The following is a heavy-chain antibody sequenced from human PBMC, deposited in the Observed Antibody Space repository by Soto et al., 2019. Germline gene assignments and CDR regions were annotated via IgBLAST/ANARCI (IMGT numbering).Heavy chain of an antibody. CDR2: ISGSGGST. CDR1: GFTFSSYA. V-gene: IGHV3-23*01. J-gene: IGHJ4*02. Sequence: EVQLLESGGGLVQPGGSLRLSCAASGFTFSSYAMSCVRQAPGKGLEWVSAISGSGGSTYYADSVKGRFTISRDSSKNTLDLQMNSLRAEDAAVYYCAMAGGIATAGAFNYRGQGTLVTVSS. D-gene: IGHD6-13*01. CDR3: AMAGGIATAGAFNY.